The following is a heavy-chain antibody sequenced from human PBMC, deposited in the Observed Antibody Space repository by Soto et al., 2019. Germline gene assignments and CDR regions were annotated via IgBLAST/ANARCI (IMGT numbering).Heavy chain of an antibody. J-gene: IGHJ6*02. CDR3: ARVSADTAMVPSYYYGMDV. D-gene: IGHD5-18*01. Sequence: PSETLSLTCAVYGGSFSGYYWSWIRQPPGKGLEWIGEINHSGSTNYNPSLKSRVTISVDTSKNQFSLKLSSVTAADTAVYYCARVSADTAMVPSYYYGMDVWGQGTTVTVSS. CDR2: INHSGST. CDR1: GGSFSGYY. V-gene: IGHV4-34*01.